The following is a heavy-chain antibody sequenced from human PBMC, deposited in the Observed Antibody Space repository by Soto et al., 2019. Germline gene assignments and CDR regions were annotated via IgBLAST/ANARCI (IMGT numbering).Heavy chain of an antibody. D-gene: IGHD2-15*01. CDR1: GGTFSSYA. Sequence: GASVKVSCKASGGTFSSYAISWVRQAPGQGLEWMGGIIPIFGTANYAQKFQGRVTITADKSTSTAYMELSSLRSEDTAVYYCATRGVDQALDYWGQGTLVTVSS. V-gene: IGHV1-69*06. J-gene: IGHJ4*02. CDR3: ATRGVDQALDY. CDR2: IIPIFGTA.